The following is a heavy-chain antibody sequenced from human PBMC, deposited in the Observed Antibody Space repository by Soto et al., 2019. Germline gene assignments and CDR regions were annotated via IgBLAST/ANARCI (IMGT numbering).Heavy chain of an antibody. CDR1: GFTFSSYS. J-gene: IGHJ6*02. Sequence: GGSLRLSCAASGFTFSSYSMNWVRQAPGKGLEWVSSISSSSSYIYYADSVKGRFTISRDNAKNSLYLQMNSLRAEDTAVYYCARDSDGDYGYYYYGMDVWGQGTTVTVSS. CDR2: ISSSSSYI. CDR3: ARDSDGDYGYYYYGMDV. D-gene: IGHD4-17*01. V-gene: IGHV3-21*01.